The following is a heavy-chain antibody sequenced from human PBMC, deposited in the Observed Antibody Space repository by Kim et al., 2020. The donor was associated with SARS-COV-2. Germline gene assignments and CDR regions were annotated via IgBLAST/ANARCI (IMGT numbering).Heavy chain of an antibody. V-gene: IGHV1-69*13. D-gene: IGHD6-13*01. CDR2: IIPAFRTT. Sequence: SVKVSCKASGDTFKNYAVSWMRETPGQGLEWMGGIIPAFRTTKYAQKFQGRVTIIPDASTTTVYMELSGLKSEDTAVYYCARGGESAAAGRQNIFYSSYLNVWGRGHTVTVPS. CDR3: ARGGESAAAGRQNIFYSSYLNV. J-gene: IGHJ6*02. CDR1: GDTFKNYA.